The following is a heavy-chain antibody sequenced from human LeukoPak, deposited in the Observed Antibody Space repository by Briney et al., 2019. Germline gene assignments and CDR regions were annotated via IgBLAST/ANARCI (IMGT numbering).Heavy chain of an antibody. CDR1: GFTFRSYE. CDR2: ISGSGGST. V-gene: IGHV3-23*01. J-gene: IGHJ4*02. CDR3: ARDQSSGIYCSGGSCSFDY. Sequence: GGSLRLSCEDSGFTFRSYEMNWVRQAPGKGLEWVSAISGSGGSTYYADSVKGRFTISRDNSKNTLYLQMNSLRAEDTAVYYCARDQSSGIYCSGGSCSFDYWGQGTLVTVSS. D-gene: IGHD2-15*01.